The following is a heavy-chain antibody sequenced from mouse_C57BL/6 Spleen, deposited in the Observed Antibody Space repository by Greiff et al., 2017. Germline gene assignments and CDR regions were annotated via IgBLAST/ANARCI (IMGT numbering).Heavy chain of an antibody. CDR2: IYIGNGYT. Sequence: VQLKQSGAELVRPGSSVKMSCKTSGYTFTSYGINWVKQRPGQGLEWIGYIYIGNGYTEYNEKFKGKATLTSDTSSSTAYMQLSSLTSEDSAIYFGARDSTGSTSSWFAYWGQGTLVTVSA. CDR1: GYTFTSYG. J-gene: IGHJ3*01. D-gene: IGHD3-2*02. V-gene: IGHV1-58*01. CDR3: ARDSTGSTSSWFAY.